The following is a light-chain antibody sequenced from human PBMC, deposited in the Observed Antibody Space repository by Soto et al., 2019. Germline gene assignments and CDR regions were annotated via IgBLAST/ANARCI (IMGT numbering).Light chain of an antibody. CDR2: DAS. J-gene: IGKJ1*01. Sequence: IQMTQSAATLSAYVGDRVTITCRASQSVSNWLAWYQQKRGKAPELLIYDASSLKSGVPSRFSGSGSGTEFTLTISSLQPDDFATYYCQQYNTYSALGQGTKV. V-gene: IGKV1-5*01. CDR3: QQYNTYSA. CDR1: QSVSNW.